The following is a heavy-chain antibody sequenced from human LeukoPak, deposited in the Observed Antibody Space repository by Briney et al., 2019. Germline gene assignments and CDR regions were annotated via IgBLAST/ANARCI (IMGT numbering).Heavy chain of an antibody. J-gene: IGHJ4*02. CDR1: GGSISSYY. CDR2: IYYSGST. Sequence: KPSETLSLTCTVSGGSISSYYWSWIRQPPGKGLEWIGYIYYSGSTNYNPSLKSRVTISVDTSKNQFSLKLSSVTAADTAVYYCARVPYYYDSSGYYFDYWGQGTLVTVSS. CDR3: ARVPYYYDSSGYYFDY. D-gene: IGHD3-22*01. V-gene: IGHV4-59*01.